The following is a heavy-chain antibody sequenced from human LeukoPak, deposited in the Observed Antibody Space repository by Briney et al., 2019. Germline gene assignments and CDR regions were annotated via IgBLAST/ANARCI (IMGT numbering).Heavy chain of an antibody. CDR1: GYTFNTYW. J-gene: IGHJ4*02. V-gene: IGHV5-51*01. CDR3: ARFGEDSIGYYSFDY. D-gene: IGHD3-22*01. CDR2: VYPGDSDT. Sequence: GESLKISCKGSGYTFNTYWIAWVRQMSGKGLEWMGIVYPGDSDTRYSPAFQGQVSFSADKSISTAYLQWSSLKASDTAIYYCARFGEDSIGYYSFDYWGQGTLVTVSS.